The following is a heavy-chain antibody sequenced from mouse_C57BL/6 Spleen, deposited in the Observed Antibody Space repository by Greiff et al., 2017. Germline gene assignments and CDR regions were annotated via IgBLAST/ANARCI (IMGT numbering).Heavy chain of an antibody. Sequence: DVMLVESGGDLVKPGGSLKLSCAASGFTFSSYGMSWVRQTPDKRLEWVATISSGGSYTYYPDSVKGRFTISRDNAKNTLYLQMSSLKSEDTAMYYCARQGGVATEGGFAYWGQGTLVTVSA. CDR1: GFTFSSYG. J-gene: IGHJ3*01. V-gene: IGHV5-6*02. D-gene: IGHD1-1*01. CDR3: ARQGGVATEGGFAY. CDR2: ISSGGSYT.